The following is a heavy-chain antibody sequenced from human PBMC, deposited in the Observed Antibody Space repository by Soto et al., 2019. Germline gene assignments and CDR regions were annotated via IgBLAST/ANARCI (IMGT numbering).Heavy chain of an antibody. V-gene: IGHV3-48*01. D-gene: IGHD2-15*01. J-gene: IGHJ3*02. Sequence: GSLRLSCAASGFTFSSYSMNWVRQAPGKGLEWVSYISSSSSTIYYADSVKGRFTISRDNAKNSLYLQMNSLRAEDTAVYYCARYCSGGSCYSRDAFDIWGQGTMVTVS. CDR1: GFTFSSYS. CDR3: ARYCSGGSCYSRDAFDI. CDR2: ISSSSSTI.